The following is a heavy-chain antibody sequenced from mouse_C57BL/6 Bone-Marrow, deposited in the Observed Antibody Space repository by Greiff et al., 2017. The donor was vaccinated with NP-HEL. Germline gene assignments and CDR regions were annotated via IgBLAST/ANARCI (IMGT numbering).Heavy chain of an antibody. CDR1: GFNIKDDY. D-gene: IGHD1-1*01. CDR2: IDPENGDT. CDR3: TTDGSSPYAMDY. J-gene: IGHJ4*01. V-gene: IGHV14-4*01. Sequence: VQLQQSGAELVRPGASVKLSCTVSGFNIKDDYMHWVKQRPEQGLEWIGWIDPENGDTEYASKFQGKATITADTSSNTAYLQLSSLTSEDTAVYYCTTDGSSPYAMDYWGQGTSVTVSS.